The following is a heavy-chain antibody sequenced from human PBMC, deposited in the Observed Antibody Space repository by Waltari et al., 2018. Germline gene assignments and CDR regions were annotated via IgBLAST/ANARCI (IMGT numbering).Heavy chain of an antibody. CDR3: ARGAGAVAGHTYFDY. CDR1: GGSVNSASYY. J-gene: IGHJ4*02. V-gene: IGHV4-61*01. CDR2: IYYSGST. D-gene: IGHD6-19*01. Sequence: QVQLQESGPGLVKPSETLSLPCTVSGGSVNSASYYWHCIRQPPGKGLEWIAYIYYSGSTNYNPSLKSRVTISVDTSKNQFSLNLYSVTAADTAVYYCARGAGAVAGHTYFDYWGQGTLVTVSS.